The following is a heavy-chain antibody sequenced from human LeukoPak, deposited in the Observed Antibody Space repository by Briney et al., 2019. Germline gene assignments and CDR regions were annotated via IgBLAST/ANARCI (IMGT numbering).Heavy chain of an antibody. D-gene: IGHD2-2*01. CDR2: ISAYNGNT. CDR1: GYTFTSYY. Sequence: ASVKVSCKASGYTFTSYYMHWVRQAPGQGLEWMGWISAYNGNTNYAQKLQGRVTMTTDTSTSTAYMELRSLRSDDTAVYYCARGYCSSTSCFPGEDWFDPWGQGTLVTVSS. V-gene: IGHV1-18*04. J-gene: IGHJ5*02. CDR3: ARGYCSSTSCFPGEDWFDP.